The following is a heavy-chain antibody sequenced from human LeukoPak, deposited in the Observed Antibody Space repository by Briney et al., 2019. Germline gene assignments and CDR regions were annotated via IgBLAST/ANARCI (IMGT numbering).Heavy chain of an antibody. J-gene: IGHJ4*02. Sequence: PGGSLRLSCAASGFTLSSYEMNWVRQAPGKGLEWVSYISSSGSTIYYADSVKGRFTISRDNAKNSLYLQMNSLRAEDTAVYYCAKSRYSGYDFHYWGQGTLVTVSS. CDR1: GFTLSSYE. CDR3: AKSRYSGYDFHY. CDR2: ISSSGSTI. V-gene: IGHV3-48*03. D-gene: IGHD5-12*01.